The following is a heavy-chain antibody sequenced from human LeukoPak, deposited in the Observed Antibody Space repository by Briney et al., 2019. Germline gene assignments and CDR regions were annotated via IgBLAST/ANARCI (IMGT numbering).Heavy chain of an antibody. CDR1: GGSISGYY. CDR2: IYYSGST. CDR3: ARTDPAAGSSFYYYYGMDV. J-gene: IGHJ6*01. V-gene: IGHV4-59*01. D-gene: IGHD6-13*01. Sequence: SETLSLTCSVSGGSISGYYWSWIRQPPGKGLEWIGYIYYSGSTNYNPPLTSRVAMSVDTSKNQFSLKLRSVTAADTAVYYCARTDPAAGSSFYYYYGMDVWGQGTTVTVSS.